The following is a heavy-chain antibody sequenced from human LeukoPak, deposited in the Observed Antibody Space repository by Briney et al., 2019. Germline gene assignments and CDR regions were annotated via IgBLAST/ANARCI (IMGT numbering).Heavy chain of an antibody. CDR2: IYHSGST. V-gene: IGHV4-38-2*02. Sequence: PSETLSLTCTVSGYSISSGYYWGWIRQPPGKGLEWIGSIYHSGSTYYNPSLKSRVTISVDTSKNQFSLKLSSVTAADTAVYYCAEYYYDSSGYFDYWGQGTLITVSS. D-gene: IGHD3-22*01. CDR3: AEYYYDSSGYFDY. CDR1: GYSISSGYY. J-gene: IGHJ4*02.